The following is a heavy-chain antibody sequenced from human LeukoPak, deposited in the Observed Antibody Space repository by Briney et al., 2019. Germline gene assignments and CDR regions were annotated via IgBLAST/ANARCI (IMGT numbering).Heavy chain of an antibody. Sequence: PSETLSLTCTVSGGSISSYYWSWIRQPPGKGLERSGYIYYSGSTNYNPSLKSRVTISVDTSKNQFSLKLSSVTAADTAVYYCARLTFGGVIAHFDYWGQGTLVTVSS. CDR3: ARLTFGGVIAHFDY. D-gene: IGHD3-16*02. CDR2: IYYSGST. CDR1: GGSISSYY. J-gene: IGHJ4*02. V-gene: IGHV4-59*08.